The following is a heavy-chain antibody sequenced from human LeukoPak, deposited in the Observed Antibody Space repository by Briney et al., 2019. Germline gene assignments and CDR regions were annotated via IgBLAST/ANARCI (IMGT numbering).Heavy chain of an antibody. CDR1: GFTFSSYA. CDR3: ARGDKELVFKRRKGGFDP. Sequence: QSGRSLRLSCAASGFTFSSYAMHWVRQAPGKGLEWVTVISYDGSDKYYADSMKGRFIISRDNSKNTLYLQMNSLRAEDTAVYYCARGDKELVFKRRKGGFDPWGQGTLVTVSS. CDR2: ISYDGSDK. V-gene: IGHV3-30*04. J-gene: IGHJ5*02. D-gene: IGHD6-13*01.